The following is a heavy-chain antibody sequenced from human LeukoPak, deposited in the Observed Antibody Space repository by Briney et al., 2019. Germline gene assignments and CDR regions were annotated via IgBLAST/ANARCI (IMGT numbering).Heavy chain of an antibody. J-gene: IGHJ4*02. CDR1: GFTFSSYS. CDR3: ARVGQQQLNFDY. D-gene: IGHD6-13*01. V-gene: IGHV3-21*01. Sequence: GGSLRLSCAASGFTFSSYSMNWVRQAPGKGLEWVSFISSSSSYIYYADSVKGRFTISRDNAKNSLYLEMNSLRAEDTAVYYCARVGQQQLNFDYWGQGTLVTVSS. CDR2: ISSSSSYI.